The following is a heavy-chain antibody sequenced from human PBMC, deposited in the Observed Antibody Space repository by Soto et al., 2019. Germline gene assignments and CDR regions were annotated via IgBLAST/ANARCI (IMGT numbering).Heavy chain of an antibody. Sequence: GGSLRLSCAASGFTFSSYWMTWVRQAPGKGLGWVANINQDGSDKYYVASVTGRFTISRSNAKNLLYLQINSLGAEDTAVYYCARGYGLHDYWGQGTLVTVSS. CDR1: GFTFSSYW. J-gene: IGHJ4*02. CDR2: INQDGSDK. CDR3: ARGYGLHDY. V-gene: IGHV3-7*01. D-gene: IGHD3-3*01.